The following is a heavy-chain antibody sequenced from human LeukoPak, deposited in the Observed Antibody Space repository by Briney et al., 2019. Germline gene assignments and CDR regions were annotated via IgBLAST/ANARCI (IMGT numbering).Heavy chain of an antibody. J-gene: IGHJ3*02. D-gene: IGHD5-24*01. Sequence: ASVKVSCKASGYTFTTFTDYYIHWVRQAPGQGLEWMGWINPNSGATNYAQKFQGRVTLTRDTSISTAYLQWSSLKASDTAMYYCARRSAPDAFDIWGQGTMVTVSS. CDR1: GYTFTTFTDYY. CDR3: ARRSAPDAFDI. CDR2: INPNSGAT. V-gene: IGHV1-2*02.